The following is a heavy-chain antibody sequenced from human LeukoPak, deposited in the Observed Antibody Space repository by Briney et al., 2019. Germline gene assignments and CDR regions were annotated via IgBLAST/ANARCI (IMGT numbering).Heavy chain of an antibody. Sequence: SEPLSLTCAISGDSVSSNSAAWNWIRQSPSRGLEWLGRTYYRSKWYNDYAVSVKSGITINPDTSKNQFSLQLNSVTPEDTAVYYCARGQQWLDDAFDLWGQNTIDTVSS. D-gene: IGHD6-19*01. CDR3: ARGQQWLDDAFDL. CDR2: TYYRSKWYN. J-gene: IGHJ3*01. V-gene: IGHV6-1*01. CDR1: GDSVSSNSAA.